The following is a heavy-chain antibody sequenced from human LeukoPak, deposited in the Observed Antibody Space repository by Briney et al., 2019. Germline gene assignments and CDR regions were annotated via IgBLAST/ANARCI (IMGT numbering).Heavy chain of an antibody. CDR1: GYTFATYG. D-gene: IGHD2-2*01. Sequence: GASVKVSCKASGYTFATYGFSWVRQAPGQGLEWMGWISAYNGHRTYAQNLQGRLTMTTDTSTSTAYMELRSLRSDDTAVYYCARVPPSAHQLLSSDYWGQGTQVTVSS. J-gene: IGHJ4*02. V-gene: IGHV1-18*01. CDR3: ARVPPSAHQLLSSDY. CDR2: ISAYNGHR.